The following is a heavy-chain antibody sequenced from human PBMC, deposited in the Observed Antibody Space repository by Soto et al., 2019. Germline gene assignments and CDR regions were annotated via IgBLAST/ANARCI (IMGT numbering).Heavy chain of an antibody. CDR2: IDASGNS. J-gene: IGHJ6*02. CDR3: ARYSSNWFQTEGMDV. V-gene: IGHV4-4*07. CDR1: GDSISSYY. D-gene: IGHD6-13*01. Sequence: SETLSLACTVSGDSISSYYWNWIRQPAGKGLEWIGRIDASGNSNYNPSLKSRVTMSVDTSKKQFSLKVTSVTAADTAVYYCARYSSNWFQTEGMDVWGQGTTVTVSS.